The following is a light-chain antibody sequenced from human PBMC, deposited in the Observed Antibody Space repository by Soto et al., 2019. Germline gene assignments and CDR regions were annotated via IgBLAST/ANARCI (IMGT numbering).Light chain of an antibody. V-gene: IGKV1-13*02. CDR2: DAS. J-gene: IGKJ4*01. Sequence: AIQLTQSPSSLSASVGDRVTITCRARQGISSALAWYQQKPGKAPNHLLYDASGLERGVPSRCSGSGTGTDFTLTISSLQPEDFATYYCQQFNSYPLLTFGGGTKVEIK. CDR3: QQFNSYPLLT. CDR1: QGISSA.